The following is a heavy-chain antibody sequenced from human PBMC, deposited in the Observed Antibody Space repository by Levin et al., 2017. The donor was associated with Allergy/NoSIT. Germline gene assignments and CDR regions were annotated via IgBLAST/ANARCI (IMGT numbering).Heavy chain of an antibody. V-gene: IGHV1-2*02. CDR3: ATRRVVPAESLFDP. Sequence: GESLKISCKASGYTFTGYYMHWVRQAPGQGLEWMGWINPNSGGTNYAQKFQGRVTMTRDTSISTAYMELSRLRSDDTAVYYCATRRVVPAESLFDPWGQGTLVTVSS. D-gene: IGHD2-2*01. CDR2: INPNSGGT. CDR1: GYTFTGYY. J-gene: IGHJ5*02.